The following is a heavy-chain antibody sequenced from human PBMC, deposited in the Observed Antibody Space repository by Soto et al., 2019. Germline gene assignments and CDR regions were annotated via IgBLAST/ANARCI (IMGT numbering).Heavy chain of an antibody. V-gene: IGHV4-34*01. CDR2: IDHSGSS. D-gene: IGHD3-3*01. CDR3: ARGQGVPINVRGDDFWRLGRYYYMDV. Sequence: QVQLRQWGAGLLKPSDTLSLTCGVYGGSFSGYYWNWIRQPPGKGLEWIGEIDHSGSSNFNPFLKSRVTISVDTSKNQFSLKLNSMTAADTAVYFCARGQGVPINVRGDDFWRLGRYYYMDVWGKGTPVTVSS. J-gene: IGHJ6*03. CDR1: GGSFSGYY.